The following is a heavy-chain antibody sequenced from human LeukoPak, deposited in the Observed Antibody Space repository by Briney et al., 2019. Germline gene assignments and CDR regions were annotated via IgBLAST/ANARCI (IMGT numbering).Heavy chain of an antibody. Sequence: PGGSLRLSCAASGFSFDDYAMHWVRRVPGKGLEWVSGITWNSGSSGYADSVKGRFTISRDNAKSSLYLQMNSLRADDMALYYCAKASEYNYGLDYWGQGTLVTVSS. CDR1: GFSFDDYA. V-gene: IGHV3-9*03. J-gene: IGHJ4*02. CDR2: ITWNSGSS. CDR3: AKASEYNYGLDY. D-gene: IGHD5-18*01.